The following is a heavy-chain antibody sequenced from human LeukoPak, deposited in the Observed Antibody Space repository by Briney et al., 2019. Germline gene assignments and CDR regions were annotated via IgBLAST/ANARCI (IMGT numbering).Heavy chain of an antibody. D-gene: IGHD3-3*01. CDR1: GFTFSSYE. J-gene: IGHJ5*02. CDR2: IYYSGST. V-gene: IGHV4-39*07. Sequence: PGGSLRLSCAASGFTFSSYEMNWVRQPPGKGLEWIGSIYYSGSTYYNPSLKSRVTISVDTSKNQFSLKLSSVTAADTAVYYCASAPYDFWSGYNWFDPWGQGTLVTVSS. CDR3: ASAPYDFWSGYNWFDP.